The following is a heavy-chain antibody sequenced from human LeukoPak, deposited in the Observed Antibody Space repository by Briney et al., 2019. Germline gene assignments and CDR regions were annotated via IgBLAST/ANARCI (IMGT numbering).Heavy chain of an antibody. CDR3: ARDEGALIVATRNGDFDY. V-gene: IGHV1-18*01. CDR1: GYTFTSYG. J-gene: IGHJ4*02. Sequence: GASVKVSCKASGYTFTSYGISWVRQAPGQGLEWMGWISAYNGNTNYAQKLQGRVTMTTDTSTSTAYMELRSLRSNDTAVYYCARDEGALIVATRNGDFDYWGQGTLVTVSS. CDR2: ISAYNGNT. D-gene: IGHD5-12*01.